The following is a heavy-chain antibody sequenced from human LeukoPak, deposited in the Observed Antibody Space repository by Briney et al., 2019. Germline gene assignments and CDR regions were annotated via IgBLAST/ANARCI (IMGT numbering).Heavy chain of an antibody. CDR1: GFTFSSYG. J-gene: IGHJ4*02. V-gene: IGHV3-33*01. D-gene: IGHD3-22*01. CDR3: ARGPNWFNYYDSSGYYALDY. CDR2: IWYDGSNK. Sequence: PGGSLRLSCAASGFTFSSYGMHWVRQAPGKGLEWVAVIWYDGSNKYYADSVKGRFTISRDNSKNTLYLQMNSLRAEDTAVYYCARGPNWFNYYDSSGYYALDYWGQGTLVTVSS.